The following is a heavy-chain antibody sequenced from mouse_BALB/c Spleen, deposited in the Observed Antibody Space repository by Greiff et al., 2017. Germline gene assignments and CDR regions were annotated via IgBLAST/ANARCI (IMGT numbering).Heavy chain of an antibody. Sequence: QVQLKQSGPGLVAPSQSLSITCTVSGFSLTSYGVHWVRQPPGKGLEWLGVIWAGGSTNYNSALMSRLSISKDNSKSQVFLKMNSLQTDDTAMYYCASTVSAWFAYWGQGTLVTVSA. V-gene: IGHV2-9*02. CDR3: ASTVSAWFAY. J-gene: IGHJ3*01. CDR1: GFSLTSYG. CDR2: IWAGGST. D-gene: IGHD1-1*01.